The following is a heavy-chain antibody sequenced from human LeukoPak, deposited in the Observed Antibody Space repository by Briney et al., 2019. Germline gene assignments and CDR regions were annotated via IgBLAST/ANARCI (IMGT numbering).Heavy chain of an antibody. V-gene: IGHV4-59*01. CDR2: IYYSGST. CDR1: GGSINSYY. Sequence: PPETLSLTCTVSGGSINSYYWSWIRQPPGKGLEWIAYIYYSGSTSYNPSLKSRVTISVDTSKNQSSLKLNSVTAADTAMYYCARLFHPALSGNYPFDYWGQGTLVTVSS. CDR3: ARLFHPALSGNYPFDY. D-gene: IGHD1-26*01. J-gene: IGHJ4*02.